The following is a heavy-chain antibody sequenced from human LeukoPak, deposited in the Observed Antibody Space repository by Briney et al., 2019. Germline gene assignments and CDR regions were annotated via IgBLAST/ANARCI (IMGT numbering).Heavy chain of an antibody. D-gene: IGHD1-26*01. Sequence: GGSLRLSCAASGFSFSNTWMSWVRQAPGKGLEWVGRILSKSDGETTDYAAPVKGRFTISRDDSRSTLYLQVNSLKTEDTAVYYCTTYALGAMVYWGQGTLVTVSS. J-gene: IGHJ4*02. V-gene: IGHV3-15*01. CDR1: GFSFSNTW. CDR3: TTYALGAMVY. CDR2: ILSKSDGETT.